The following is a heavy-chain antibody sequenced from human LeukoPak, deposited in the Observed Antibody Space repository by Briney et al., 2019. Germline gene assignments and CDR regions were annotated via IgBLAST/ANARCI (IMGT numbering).Heavy chain of an antibody. CDR3: ARRRVIRESRSVGDYFDY. J-gene: IGHJ4*02. CDR1: GGSFSGYY. V-gene: IGHV4-34*01. Sequence: ASETLSLTCAVYGGSFSGYYWSWIRQPPGKGLEWIGDISLSGNTNYNPSLKSRLTISVDTSKNQFSLKLTSLTAADTAVYFCARRRVIRESRSVGDYFDYWGQGTLVTVSS. CDR2: ISLSGNT. D-gene: IGHD1-26*01.